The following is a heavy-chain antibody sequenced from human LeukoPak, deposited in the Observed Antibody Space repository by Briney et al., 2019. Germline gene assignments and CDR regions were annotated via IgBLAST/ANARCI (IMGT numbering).Heavy chain of an antibody. CDR3: ARSRTAMVNDAFDI. Sequence: PSETLSLTCTVSGGSISSYYWSWIRQPPGKGLEWIGYIYYSGSTNYNPSLKSRVTISVDTSENQFSLKLSSVTAADTAVYYCARSRTAMVNDAFDIWGQGTMVTVSS. D-gene: IGHD5-18*01. J-gene: IGHJ3*02. CDR1: GGSISSYY. V-gene: IGHV4-59*01. CDR2: IYYSGST.